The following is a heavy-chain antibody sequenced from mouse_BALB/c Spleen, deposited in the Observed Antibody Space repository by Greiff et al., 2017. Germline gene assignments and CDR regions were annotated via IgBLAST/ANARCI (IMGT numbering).Heavy chain of an antibody. J-gene: IGHJ4*01. Sequence: QVQLQQPGAELVKPGASVKMSCKASGYTFTSYNMHWVKQTPGQGLEWIGAIYPGNGDTSYNQKFKGKATLTADKSSSTAYMQLSSLTSEDSAVYYCAPTVVAEDYAMDYWGQGTSVTVSS. CDR1: GYTFTSYN. CDR3: APTVVAEDYAMDY. V-gene: IGHV1-12*01. CDR2: IYPGNGDT. D-gene: IGHD1-1*01.